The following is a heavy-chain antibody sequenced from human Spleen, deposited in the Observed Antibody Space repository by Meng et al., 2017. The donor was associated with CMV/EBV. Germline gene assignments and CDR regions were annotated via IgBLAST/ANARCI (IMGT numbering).Heavy chain of an antibody. Sequence: ASVKVSCKASGYMYSDYDISWVRQAPGHGLEWMGWISGYNGNTDYAQRFQGRVTMTRNTSISTAYMELSSLRSEDTAVYYCASNNWNRYYYYGMDVWGQGTTVTVSS. D-gene: IGHD1-20*01. V-gene: IGHV1-8*02. CDR2: ISGYNGNT. CDR1: GYMYSDYD. J-gene: IGHJ6*02. CDR3: ASNNWNRYYYYGMDV.